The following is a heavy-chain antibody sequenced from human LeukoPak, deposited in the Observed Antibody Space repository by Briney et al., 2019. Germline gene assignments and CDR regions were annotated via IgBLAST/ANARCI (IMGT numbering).Heavy chain of an antibody. CDR2: IYYSGST. Sequence: SETLSLTCTVSGGSINSSSYYWGWVRQPPGKGLEWIGSIYYSGSTYYNPSLKSRVTISVDSSKNQFSLQLSSVTAADTAVYYCAKDMESAYDCSGYYSPFDSWAQGTLVTVSS. J-gene: IGHJ4*02. CDR3: AKDMESAYDCSGYYSPFDS. V-gene: IGHV4-39*07. CDR1: GGSINSSSYY. D-gene: IGHD3-22*01.